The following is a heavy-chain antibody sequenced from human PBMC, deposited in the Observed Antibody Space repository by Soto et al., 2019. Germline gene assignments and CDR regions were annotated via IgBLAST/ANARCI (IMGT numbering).Heavy chain of an antibody. J-gene: IGHJ6*02. Sequence: QITLKESGPTLVKPTQTLTLTCTFPGFSFSSIGEGVGWIRQPPGKALEWLALIYWDDDKRYSPSLKSRLTITKETSKNQVVLTMTNMDPVHTATDYCVQSRCGGDCLQSYSSHSYYGLDVWGQGTTVTVSS. CDR3: VQSRCGGDCLQSYSSHSYYGLDV. D-gene: IGHD2-21*02. V-gene: IGHV2-5*02. CDR1: GFSFSSIGEG. CDR2: IYWDDDK.